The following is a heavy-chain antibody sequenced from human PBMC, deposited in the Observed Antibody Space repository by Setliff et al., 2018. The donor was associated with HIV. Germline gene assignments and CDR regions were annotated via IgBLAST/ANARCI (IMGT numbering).Heavy chain of an antibody. V-gene: IGHV3-48*01. Sequence: QTGGSLRLSCAASGFTFSSYSMNWVRQAPGKGLEWVSYISSSSSTIYYADSVKGRFTISRDNAKNSLYLQMNSLRAEDTAVYYCARSYCSGGSCYVFDIWGQGTMVTVSS. CDR3: ARSYCSGGSCYVFDI. CDR2: ISSSSSTI. D-gene: IGHD2-15*01. CDR1: GFTFSSYS. J-gene: IGHJ3*02.